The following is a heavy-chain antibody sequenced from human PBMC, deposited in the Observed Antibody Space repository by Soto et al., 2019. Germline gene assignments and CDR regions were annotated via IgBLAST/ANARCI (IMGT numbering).Heavy chain of an antibody. CDR3: APSAYRSLSVNWFDN. CDR2: SYYSGNS. Sequence: PXETLSLTCTVSGGSLSSVDHYWAWIRQRPGKGLAWSGSSYYSGNSYYNPSLKRRFTMSVYTSKIPFSLRLRSVTAADTAVYYSAPSAYRSLSVNWFDNWGQGTLVTVSS. V-gene: IGHV4-30-4*01. D-gene: IGHD6-19*01. J-gene: IGHJ5*02. CDR1: GGSLSSVDHY.